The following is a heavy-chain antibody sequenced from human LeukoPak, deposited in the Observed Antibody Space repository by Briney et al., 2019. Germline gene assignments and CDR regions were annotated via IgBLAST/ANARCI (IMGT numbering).Heavy chain of an antibody. CDR1: GGSISSYY. CDR2: IYYSGST. D-gene: IGHD4-17*01. J-gene: IGHJ3*02. Sequence: KTSETLSLTCTVSGGSISSYYWSWIRQPPGKGLEWIGYIYYSGSTNYNPSLKSRLTITVDTSKNQFSLKLSSLTAADTAMYYCARHGDYHGDAFDIWGQGTMVTVSS. CDR3: ARHGDYHGDAFDI. V-gene: IGHV4-59*08.